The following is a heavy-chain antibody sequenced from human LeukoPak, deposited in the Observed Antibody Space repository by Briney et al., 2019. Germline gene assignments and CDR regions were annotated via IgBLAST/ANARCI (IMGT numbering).Heavy chain of an antibody. V-gene: IGHV1-8*03. CDR1: GYAFTSYD. Sequence: GASVKISCKASGYAFTSYDINWVRQATGQGLEWMGWMNPNSGNTGYAQKFQGRVTITRNTSISTAYMELSSLRSEDTAVYYCARGLRYFDWLLQNYYYYYMDVWGKGTTVTVSS. CDR3: ARGLRYFDWLLQNYYYYYMDV. D-gene: IGHD3-9*01. CDR2: MNPNSGNT. J-gene: IGHJ6*03.